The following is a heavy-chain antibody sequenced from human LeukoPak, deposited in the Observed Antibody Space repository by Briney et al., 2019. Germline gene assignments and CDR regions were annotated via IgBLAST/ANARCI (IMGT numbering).Heavy chain of an antibody. V-gene: IGHV3-30-3*01. Sequence: GGSLRLSCAASGFSFNSYAMHWARQAPGKGLEWVAVISYDGSNKDYADSVKGRFTISRDKSENTLYLQMNSLRPDDTAVYYCARALDSSGWNGRDYWGQGTLVTVSS. CDR2: ISYDGSNK. D-gene: IGHD6-19*01. CDR1: GFSFNSYA. J-gene: IGHJ4*02. CDR3: ARALDSSGWNGRDY.